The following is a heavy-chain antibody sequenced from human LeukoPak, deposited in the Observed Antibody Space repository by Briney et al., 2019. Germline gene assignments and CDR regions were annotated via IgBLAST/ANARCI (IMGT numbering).Heavy chain of an antibody. V-gene: IGHV4-61*09. D-gene: IGHD3-10*01. J-gene: IGHJ4*02. CDR1: GGSISSGSYY. Sequence: PSQTLSLTCTVSGGSISSGSYYWSWIRQPAGKGLEWIGHIYTSGSTNYNPSLKSRVTISLDTSKNQFSLKMSSVTAADTAVYYCVRSQYGSGSYFRIWGQGTLVTVSS. CDR3: VRSQYGSGSYFRI. CDR2: IYTSGST.